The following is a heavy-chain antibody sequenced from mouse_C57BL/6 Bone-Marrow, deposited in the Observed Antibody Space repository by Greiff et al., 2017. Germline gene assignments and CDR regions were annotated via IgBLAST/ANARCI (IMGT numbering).Heavy chain of an antibody. D-gene: IGHD1-1*01. CDR2: FDPENGDT. J-gene: IGHJ1*03. Sequence: EVQLQQSGAELVRPGASVKLSCTASGFNIKDDYMHWVKQRPEQGLEWIGWFDPENGDTEYASKFQGKATITADTSSNTAYLQLSSLTSEDTAVYYCATSYGSSHWYFDVWGTGTTVTVSS. CDR3: ATSYGSSHWYFDV. V-gene: IGHV14-4*01. CDR1: GFNIKDDY.